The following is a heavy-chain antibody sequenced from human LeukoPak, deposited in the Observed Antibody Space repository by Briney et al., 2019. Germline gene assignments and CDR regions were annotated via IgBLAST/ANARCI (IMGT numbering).Heavy chain of an antibody. Sequence: ASVKVSCTASGYTFTSYGISWVRQAPGQGLEWMGLIRPYNGNTNYAQKLQGRVTMTTDTSTSTAYMELRSLRSDDTAIYYCARDVEMYYDSSAYGDYWGQGTLVTVSS. CDR3: ARDVEMYYDSSAYGDY. V-gene: IGHV1-18*01. J-gene: IGHJ4*02. D-gene: IGHD3-22*01. CDR1: GYTFTSYG. CDR2: IRPYNGNT.